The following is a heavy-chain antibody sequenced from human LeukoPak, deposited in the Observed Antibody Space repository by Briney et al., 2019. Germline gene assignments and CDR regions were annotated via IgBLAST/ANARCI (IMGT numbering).Heavy chain of an antibody. CDR3: AGDMNTVTTCYLQY. Sequence: GGSLRLSCAASGFTFSSYSMNWVRQAPGKGLEWVSSISSSSRHKYYAGSVKGRFTISRDDAKNSLFLEMNSLRAEGTAVYYCAGDMNTVTTCYLQYWGQGTLVTVSS. J-gene: IGHJ1*01. CDR1: GFTFSSYS. CDR2: ISSSSRHK. V-gene: IGHV3-21*01. D-gene: IGHD4-11*01.